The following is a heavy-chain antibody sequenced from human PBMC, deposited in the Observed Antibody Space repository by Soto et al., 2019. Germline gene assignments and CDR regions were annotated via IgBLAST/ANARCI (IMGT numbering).Heavy chain of an antibody. CDR1: GGSITSGGIY. J-gene: IGHJ4*02. CDR2: IYHSGST. CDR3: ARFNSRSGTEYFDY. V-gene: IGHV4-31*03. D-gene: IGHD6-19*01. Sequence: QVKLQESGPGLVQLAQTLSLSCTVSGGSITSGGIYWSWLRQHPRQGLEWIGYIYHSGSTTYNPSLTSRVTISVDTSKNQFSLTVTSLTVADTAVYYCARFNSRSGTEYFDYWGQGTLVTVSS.